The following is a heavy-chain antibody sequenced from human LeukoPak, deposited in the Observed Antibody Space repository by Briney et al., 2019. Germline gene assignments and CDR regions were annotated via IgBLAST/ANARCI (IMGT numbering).Heavy chain of an antibody. V-gene: IGHV4-34*01. D-gene: IGHD3-16*01. J-gene: IGHJ4*02. CDR3: ARGIGAADF. CDR2: INHSGST. CDR1: GGSFSGYY. Sequence: SETLSLTCAVYGGSFSGYYWSWIRQPPGKGLEWIGEINHSGSTNYNPSLRSRVTMSVDRSKDQLSLKLSSVTAADTAVYYCARGIGAADFWGQGILVTVSS.